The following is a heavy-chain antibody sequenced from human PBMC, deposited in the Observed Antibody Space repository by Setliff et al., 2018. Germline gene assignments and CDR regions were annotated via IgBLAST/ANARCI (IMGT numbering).Heavy chain of an antibody. D-gene: IGHD3-10*01. CDR3: VREGLEDSGNYYGMDV. CDR1: GFTFGSYD. J-gene: IGHJ6*02. CDR2: IGIDGDT. V-gene: IGHV3-13*01. Sequence: PGGSLRLSCAASGFTFGSYDMHWVRQVPGKGLEWVSAIGIDGDTYYPGSAKGRFTVSRENAKNSLYVQMNSLTAGDTAVYYCVREGLEDSGNYYGMDVWGQGTTVTVSS.